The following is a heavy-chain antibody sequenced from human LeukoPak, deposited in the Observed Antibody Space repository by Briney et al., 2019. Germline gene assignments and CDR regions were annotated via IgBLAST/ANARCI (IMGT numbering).Heavy chain of an antibody. CDR1: GFTFSSYA. J-gene: IGHJ4*02. CDR3: AKSREVAEYTYYFDY. V-gene: IGHV3-23*01. D-gene: IGHD6-19*01. CDR2: ISDSGGST. Sequence: GGSLRLSCAASGFTFSSYAMSWVRQAPGKGLEWVSAISDSGGSTYYADSVKGRFTISRDNSKNTLYLQMNSLRAEDTAVYYCAKSREVAEYTYYFDYWGQGTLVTVSS.